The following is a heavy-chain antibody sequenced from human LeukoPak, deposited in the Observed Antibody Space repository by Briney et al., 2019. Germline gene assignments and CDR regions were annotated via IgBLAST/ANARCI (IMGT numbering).Heavy chain of an antibody. Sequence: SQTLSLTCTVSGGSISSGDYYWSWIRQPPGKGLEWIGRIYTSGSTNYNPSLKSRVTMSVDTSKNQFSLKLSSVTAADTAVYYCARDGPYYYDSSGYYPTNDYWGQGTLVTVSS. V-gene: IGHV4-61*02. CDR3: ARDGPYYYDSSGYYPTNDY. J-gene: IGHJ4*02. CDR2: IYTSGST. D-gene: IGHD3-22*01. CDR1: GGSISSGDYY.